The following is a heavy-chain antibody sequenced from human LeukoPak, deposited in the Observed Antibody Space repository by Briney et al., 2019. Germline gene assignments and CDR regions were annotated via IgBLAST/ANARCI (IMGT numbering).Heavy chain of an antibody. J-gene: IGHJ4*02. CDR3: AVSIAAAGGDY. V-gene: IGHV4-38-2*01. CDR2: IYHSGST. CDR1: GYSISSGYY. D-gene: IGHD6-13*01. Sequence: SETLSLTCAVSGYSISSGYYWGWFRQPPGKGLEWIGSIYHSGSTYYNPSLKSRVAISVDTSKNQFSLKLSSVTAADTAVYYCAVSIAAAGGDYWGQGTLVTVSS.